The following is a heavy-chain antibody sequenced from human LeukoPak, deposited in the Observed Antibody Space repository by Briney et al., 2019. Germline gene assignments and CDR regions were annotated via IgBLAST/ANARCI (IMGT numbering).Heavy chain of an antibody. Sequence: SETLSLTRTVSGGSLNSGSYHWNWIRQPAGKGLEWIGLIYISGTTNYNPSLKSRVTISVDTFKNRFSLKLTSVTAADTAVYYCARSEMATMKGFDYWGQGTLVTVSS. CDR2: IYISGTT. V-gene: IGHV4-61*02. CDR3: ARSEMATMKGFDY. J-gene: IGHJ4*02. D-gene: IGHD5-24*01. CDR1: GGSLNSGSYH.